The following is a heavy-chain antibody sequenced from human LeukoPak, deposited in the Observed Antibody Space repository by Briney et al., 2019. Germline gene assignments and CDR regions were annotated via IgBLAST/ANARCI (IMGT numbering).Heavy chain of an antibody. CDR3: ARDGITMVRGVITDYGMDV. V-gene: IGHV1-69*04. CDR1: GGTFSSYA. Sequence: SVKVSCKASGGTFSSYAISWVRQAPGQGLEWMGRIIPILGIANYAQKFQSRVTITADKSTSTAYMELSSLRSEDTAVYYCARDGITMVRGVITDYGMDVWGQGTTVTVPS. D-gene: IGHD3-10*01. J-gene: IGHJ6*02. CDR2: IIPILGIA.